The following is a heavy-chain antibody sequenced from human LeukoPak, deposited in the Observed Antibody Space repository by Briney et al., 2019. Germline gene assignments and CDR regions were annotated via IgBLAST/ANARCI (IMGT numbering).Heavy chain of an antibody. CDR3: ARVRSSGPYYYYYYMDV. J-gene: IGHJ6*03. CDR1: GGSFSGYY. Sequence: PSETLSLTCAVYGGSFSGYYWSWIRQPPGKGLEWIGEINHSGSTNYNPSLKSRVTISVDTSKNQFSLKLSSVTVADTAVYYCARVRSSGPYYYYYYMDVWGKGTTVTVSS. D-gene: IGHD6-19*01. CDR2: INHSGST. V-gene: IGHV4-34*01.